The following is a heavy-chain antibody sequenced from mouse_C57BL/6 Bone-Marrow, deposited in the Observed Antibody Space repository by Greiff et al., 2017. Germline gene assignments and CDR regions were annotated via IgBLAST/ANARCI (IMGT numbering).Heavy chain of an antibody. CDR1: GFTFTSYA. CDR2: ISAGGSYT. J-gene: IGHJ2*01. CDR3: ARGDGSSTRGYFDY. V-gene: IGHV5-4*01. D-gene: IGHD1-1*01. Sequence: EVQLVESGGGLVKPGGSLKLSCAASGFTFTSYAMSWVRQTPVQRLEWVATISAGGSYTYYPDNVKGRFTIARDNAKNNPYLQMSQLKSEETAVYDCARGDGSSTRGYFDYWGQGTTLTVSS.